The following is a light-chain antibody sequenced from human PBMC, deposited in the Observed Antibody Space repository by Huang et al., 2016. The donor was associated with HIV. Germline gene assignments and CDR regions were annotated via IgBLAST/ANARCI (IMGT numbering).Light chain of an antibody. Sequence: DIQMTQSPPSLSASVGDSVTIACRASQNVNTYLNWYQQKPGQAPRLLIFAASRLRSGVPSRFSGSGSGTGFTLTISSLQLEDFATYYCQQRFSTTITFGQGTRLDIK. J-gene: IGKJ5*01. CDR1: QNVNTY. CDR2: AAS. CDR3: QQRFSTTIT. V-gene: IGKV1-39*01.